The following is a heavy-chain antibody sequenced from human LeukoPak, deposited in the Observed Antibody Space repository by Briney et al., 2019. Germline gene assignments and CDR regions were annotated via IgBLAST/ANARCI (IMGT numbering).Heavy chain of an antibody. CDR3: GRNYYESSGYYPIAD. CDR1: GFSFSSYA. CDR2: IVSDGSST. D-gene: IGHD3-22*01. J-gene: IGHJ4*02. Sequence: PGGSLRLSCAASGFSFSSYAMTWVRQAPVKGLVWVSLIVSDGSSTTYADSVKGRFTISRDNAKNTLYLQMNGLRVEDTAVYYCGRNYYESSGYYPIADWGQGTLVTVSS. V-gene: IGHV3-74*01.